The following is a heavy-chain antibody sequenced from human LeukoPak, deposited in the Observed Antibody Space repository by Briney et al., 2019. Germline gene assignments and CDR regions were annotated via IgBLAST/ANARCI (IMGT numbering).Heavy chain of an antibody. D-gene: IGHD6-19*01. Sequence: GGSLRLSCAAAGFTFNSYPMSWLRQAPGKGQEWVSAISGSGDNAYYADSVKGRFTISRDSSKNTLFLQMNSLRAEDTAVYYCSKERRDYSSGWYDYWGQGTLVTVSS. CDR3: SKERRDYSSGWYDY. CDR2: ISGSGDNA. V-gene: IGHV3-23*01. CDR1: GFTFNSYP. J-gene: IGHJ4*02.